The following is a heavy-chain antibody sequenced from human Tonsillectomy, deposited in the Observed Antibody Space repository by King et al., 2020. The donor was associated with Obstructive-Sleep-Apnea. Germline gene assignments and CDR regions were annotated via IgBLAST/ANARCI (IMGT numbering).Heavy chain of an antibody. V-gene: IGHV4-39*07. CDR3: ASERDIVVVGAADIYGMDV. CDR2: IYHSGST. J-gene: IGHJ6*02. CDR1: GGSISSSSYY. D-gene: IGHD2-15*01. Sequence: QLQESGPGLVKPSETLSLTCKVSGGSISSSSYYWGWIRQPPGKGLEWIGNIYHSGSTYYNPSLKSRVTISVDTSKNQFSLKMSSWTAADTAVYYCASERDIVVVGAADIYGMDVWGQGTTVTVSS.